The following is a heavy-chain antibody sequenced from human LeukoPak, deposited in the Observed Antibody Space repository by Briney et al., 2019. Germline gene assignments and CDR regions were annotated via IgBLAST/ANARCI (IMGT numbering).Heavy chain of an antibody. CDR3: VKRGATVRRTYFFDT. V-gene: IGHV3-30*02. Sequence: AGGSLRLSCVASGFTFNAFGMHWVRQAPCKGLEWVAFIRYDGNDKYYSGSVEGRFTISRDNPKNTLYLQMNSLRVEDTSFYYCVKRGATVRRTYFFDTWGQGALVTVSS. D-gene: IGHD1-26*01. J-gene: IGHJ4*02. CDR1: GFTFNAFG. CDR2: IRYDGNDK.